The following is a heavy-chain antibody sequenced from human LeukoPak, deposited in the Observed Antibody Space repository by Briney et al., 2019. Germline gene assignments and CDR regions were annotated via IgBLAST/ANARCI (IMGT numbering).Heavy chain of an antibody. CDR1: GFTFSSYE. CDR3: ARDRAFNWDGNYFDY. Sequence: TGGSLRLSCAASGFTFSSYEMNWVRQAPGKGLEWVSYISSSGSTIYYADSVKGRFTISRDNAKNSLYPQMNSLRAEDTAVYYCARDRAFNWDGNYFDYWGQGTLVTVSS. D-gene: IGHD1-20*01. CDR2: ISSSGSTI. V-gene: IGHV3-48*03. J-gene: IGHJ4*02.